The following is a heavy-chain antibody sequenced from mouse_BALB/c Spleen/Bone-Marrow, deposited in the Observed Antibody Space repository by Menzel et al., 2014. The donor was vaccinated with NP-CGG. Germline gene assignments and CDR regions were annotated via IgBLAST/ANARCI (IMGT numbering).Heavy chain of an antibody. CDR3: ATYYRYDRRFAY. CDR2: IDPANGNT. D-gene: IGHD2-14*01. J-gene: IGHJ3*01. CDR1: GFNIKDTY. V-gene: IGHV14-3*02. Sequence: EVKVEESGAELVRSGASVKLSCTASGFNIKDTYMHWVKQRPEQGLEWIGRIDPANGNTKYDPKFQGKATITADTSSNTAYLQLSSLTSEDTAVYYCATYYRYDRRFAYWGQGTLVTVSA.